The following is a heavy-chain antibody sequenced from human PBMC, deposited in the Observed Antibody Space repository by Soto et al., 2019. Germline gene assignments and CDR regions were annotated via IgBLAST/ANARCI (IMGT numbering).Heavy chain of an antibody. J-gene: IGHJ4*02. CDR2: ISAYNGNT. CDR3: ARQGFRRLYSTQNRGYFDY. V-gene: IGHV1-18*01. CDR1: GYTFTSYG. Sequence: QVQLVQSGAEVKKTGASVKVSCKASGYTFTSYGISWVRQAPGQGLEWMGWISAYNGNTNYAQKLQGRVTMTTDTSTSTAYMELRSLRSDDTAVYYCARQGFRRLYSTQNRGYFDYWGQGTLVTVSS. D-gene: IGHD6-13*01.